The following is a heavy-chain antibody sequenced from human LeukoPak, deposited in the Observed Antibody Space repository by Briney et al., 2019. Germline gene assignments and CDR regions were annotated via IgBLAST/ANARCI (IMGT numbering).Heavy chain of an antibody. J-gene: IGHJ5*02. CDR1: GYSFTSYW. Sequence: GESLKISCKGSGYSFTSYWIGWVRQMPGKGLEWMGIIYPGGSDTRYSPSFQGQVTISADKSISTAYLQWSSLKASDTAMYYCATAGRIAAAGWRWFDPWGQGTLVTVSS. CDR2: IYPGGSDT. V-gene: IGHV5-51*01. D-gene: IGHD6-13*01. CDR3: ATAGRIAAAGWRWFDP.